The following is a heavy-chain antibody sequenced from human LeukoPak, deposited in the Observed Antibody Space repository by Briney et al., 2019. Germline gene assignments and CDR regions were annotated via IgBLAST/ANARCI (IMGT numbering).Heavy chain of an antibody. V-gene: IGHV3-30*18. J-gene: IGHJ4*02. D-gene: IGHD5-18*01. CDR2: ISYDGSNK. CDR3: AKGSYSYGYGTFDY. CDR1: GFTFSSYG. Sequence: QSGGSLRLSCAASGFTFSSYGMHWVRQAPGKGLEWVAVISYDGSNKYYADSVKGRFTISRDNSKNTLYLQMNSLRAEDTAVYYCAKGSYSYGYGTFDYWGQGTLVTVSS.